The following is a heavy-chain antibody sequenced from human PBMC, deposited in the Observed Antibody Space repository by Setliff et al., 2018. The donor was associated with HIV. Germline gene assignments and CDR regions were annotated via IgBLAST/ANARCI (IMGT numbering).Heavy chain of an antibody. Sequence: ASVKVSCKASGYTFINHAMHWVRQAPGQRLEWMGWIKVGSGETQYSQELQGRVTITRDTSATTVYMELSSLTSEDAAVYYCARDGCSGQRCYLYNWFDPWGQGTLVTV. J-gene: IGHJ5*02. CDR3: ARDGCSGQRCYLYNWFDP. CDR1: GYTFINHA. V-gene: IGHV1-3*01. CDR2: IKVGSGET. D-gene: IGHD2-15*01.